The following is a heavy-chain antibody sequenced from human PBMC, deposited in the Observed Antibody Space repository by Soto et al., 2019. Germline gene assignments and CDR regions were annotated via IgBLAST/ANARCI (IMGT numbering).Heavy chain of an antibody. CDR1: GVTFSSYA. CDR3: AREGRSYYYYGMDV. Sequence: SVKVSCKASGVTFSSYAISWVRQAPGQGLEWMGGIIPIFGTANYAQKFQGRVTITADESTSTAYMELSSLRSEDTAVYYCAREGRSYYYYGMDVWGQGTTVTVSS. V-gene: IGHV1-69*13. CDR2: IIPIFGTA. J-gene: IGHJ6*02.